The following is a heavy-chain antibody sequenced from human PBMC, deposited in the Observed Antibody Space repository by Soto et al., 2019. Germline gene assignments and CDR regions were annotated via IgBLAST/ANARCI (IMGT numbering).Heavy chain of an antibody. CDR3: ARLVTTVTTFDF. V-gene: IGHV4-39*01. CDR2: IYYSGST. J-gene: IGHJ5*01. CDR1: GGSISTTSYY. Sequence: SETLSLTCTVSGGSISTTSYYWGWIRQPPGKGLEWIGNIYYSGSTYYNPSLTSRVTISVDTSKNQFSLRLSSVTATDTAVYFRARLVTTVTTFDFWGQGTLVTVSS. D-gene: IGHD4-4*01.